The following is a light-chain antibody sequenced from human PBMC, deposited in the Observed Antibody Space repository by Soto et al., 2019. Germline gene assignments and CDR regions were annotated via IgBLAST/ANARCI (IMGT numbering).Light chain of an antibody. CDR3: QQANSPYS. J-gene: IGKJ2*03. Sequence: DIQMTQSPSSFSASVGDRVTITCRASHDVSSWLAWYQQKPGKAPRLLIYGASTLPSGVPSRFSGSGSGTDFTLTISSLQPEDFATYYCQQANSPYSFGQGTKLEIK. CDR1: HDVSSW. CDR2: GAS. V-gene: IGKV1-12*01.